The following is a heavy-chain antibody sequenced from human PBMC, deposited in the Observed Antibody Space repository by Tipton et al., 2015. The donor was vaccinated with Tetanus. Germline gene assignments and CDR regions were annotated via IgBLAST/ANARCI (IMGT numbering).Heavy chain of an antibody. Sequence: TLSLTCTVSGGSISTYHWNWFRLSPGEGLEWIGYIDYFGSTKINPSLKSRVAMSVDTAANQLSLKLTSVTSADTAVYYCARTSGYMCSDSGGQGALVPVSS. D-gene: IGHD3-3*01. V-gene: IGHV4-59*01. CDR1: GGSISTYH. CDR3: ARTSGYMCSDS. J-gene: IGHJ1*01. CDR2: IDYFGST.